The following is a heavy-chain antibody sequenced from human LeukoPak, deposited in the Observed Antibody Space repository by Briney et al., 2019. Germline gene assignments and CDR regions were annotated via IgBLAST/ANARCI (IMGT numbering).Heavy chain of an antibody. Sequence: SETLSLTCAVYGGSFSGYCWSWIRQPPGKGLEWIGEINHSGSTNYNPSLKSRVTISVDTSKNQFSLKLSSVTAADTAVYYCATTKYSNSWSFGYWGQGTLVTVSS. J-gene: IGHJ4*02. D-gene: IGHD6-6*01. CDR2: INHSGST. CDR1: GGSFSGYC. CDR3: ATTKYSNSWSFGY. V-gene: IGHV4-34*01.